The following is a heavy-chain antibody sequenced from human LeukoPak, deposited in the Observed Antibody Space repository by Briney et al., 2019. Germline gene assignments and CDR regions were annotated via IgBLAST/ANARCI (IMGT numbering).Heavy chain of an antibody. J-gene: IGHJ6*03. V-gene: IGHV6-1*01. Sequence: SQTLSLTCAISGDSVSSNSAAWNWIRQSPSRGLEWLGKTYYRSKWYNDYAVSVKSRITINPDTSKNHFSLQLNSVTPEDTAVYYCSRGLEDSYYYYMDVWGKGTTVTVSS. CDR1: GDSVSSNSAA. CDR3: SRGLEDSYYYYMDV. D-gene: IGHD3-3*01. CDR2: TYYRSKWYN.